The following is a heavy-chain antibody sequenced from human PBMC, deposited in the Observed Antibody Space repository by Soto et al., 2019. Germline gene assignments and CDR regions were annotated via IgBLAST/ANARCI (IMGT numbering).Heavy chain of an antibody. CDR1: GGSISSGGYY. Sequence: PSETLSLTCTVSGGSISSGGYYWSWIRQHPGKGLEWIGYIYYSGSTYYNPSLKSRVTISVDTSKNQFSLKLSSVTAADTAVYYCARADFWSGYLWGRRLGRYYMDVWGKGTTVTVSS. J-gene: IGHJ6*03. V-gene: IGHV4-31*03. CDR3: ARADFWSGYLWGRRLGRYYMDV. D-gene: IGHD3-3*01. CDR2: IYYSGST.